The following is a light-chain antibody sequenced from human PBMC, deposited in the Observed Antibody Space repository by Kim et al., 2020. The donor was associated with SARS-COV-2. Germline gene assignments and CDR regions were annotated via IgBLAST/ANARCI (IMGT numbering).Light chain of an antibody. J-gene: IGLJ1*01. CDR1: NIGSKS. V-gene: IGLV3-21*04. CDR3: QVWDSSSDRLYV. CDR2: YDS. Sequence: YELTQPPSVSVAPGKTARITCGGNNIGSKSVHWYQQKPGQAPVLVIYYDSDRPSGIPERFSGSNSGNTATLTISRVEAGDEADYYCQVWDSSSDRLYVFG.